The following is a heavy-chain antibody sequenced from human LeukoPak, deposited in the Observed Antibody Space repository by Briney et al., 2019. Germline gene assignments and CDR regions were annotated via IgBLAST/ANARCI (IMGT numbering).Heavy chain of an antibody. CDR2: INGDGSST. CDR1: GFIFNNYW. Sequence: GGSLRLPCAASGFIFNNYWMHWVRQTPGEGPLWLSRINGDGSSTSYTHSVQGRFIISRDNAKNTLYLQMNSLRAEDTAVYYCTRQWHTPSDYWGQGTLVTVSS. CDR3: TRQWHTPSDY. D-gene: IGHD6-19*01. J-gene: IGHJ4*02. V-gene: IGHV3-74*01.